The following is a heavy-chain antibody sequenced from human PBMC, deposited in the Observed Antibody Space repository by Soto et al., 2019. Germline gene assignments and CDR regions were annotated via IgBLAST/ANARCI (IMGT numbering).Heavy chain of an antibody. V-gene: IGHV1-8*01. J-gene: IGHJ5*02. D-gene: IGHD2-2*01. Sequence: QVQLVQSGAEVKKPGASVKVSCKASGYTFTSHDINWMRQATGQGLEWMGWMNPNSGHTNYAQKFPGRVTMTRDTSISTAYMEVTNLRSEDTAIYYCASDMSTTWGQGTLVTVSS. CDR3: ASDMSTT. CDR1: GYTFTSHD. CDR2: MNPNSGHT.